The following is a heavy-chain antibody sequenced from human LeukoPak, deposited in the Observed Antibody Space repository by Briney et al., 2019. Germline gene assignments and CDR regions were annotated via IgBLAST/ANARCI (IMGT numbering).Heavy chain of an antibody. D-gene: IGHD1-26*01. CDR1: GFTFSSYG. Sequence: GGSLRLSCAASGFTFSSYGMSWVRQAPGKGLEWVSVISGIGTGGTTYYADSVKGRFTISRDNSKNTLYLQMNSLRAEDTAVYYCAKDSLQAVLKINPAERYSGSYGAFDIWGQGTMVTVSS. CDR2: ISGIGTGGTT. V-gene: IGHV3-23*01. CDR3: AKDSLQAVLKINPAERYSGSYGAFDI. J-gene: IGHJ3*02.